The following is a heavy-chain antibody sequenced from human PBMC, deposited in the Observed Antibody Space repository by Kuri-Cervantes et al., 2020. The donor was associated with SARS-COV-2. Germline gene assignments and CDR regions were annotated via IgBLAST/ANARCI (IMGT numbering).Heavy chain of an antibody. CDR2: INHSGST. CDR3: ARVGGDYVDWYFDL. V-gene: IGHV4-34*01. J-gene: IGHJ2*01. Sequence: SQTLSLTCAVYGGSFSGYYWSWNRPPPGNGLEWSGEINHSGSTKYNPSLKSRVTISVDTSKNKFSLKLSSVTAADTAVYYCARVGGDYVDWYFDLWGRGTLVTVSS. D-gene: IGHD4-17*01. CDR1: GGSFSGYY.